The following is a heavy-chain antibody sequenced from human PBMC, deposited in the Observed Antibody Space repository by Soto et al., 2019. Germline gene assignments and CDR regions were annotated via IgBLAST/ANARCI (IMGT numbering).Heavy chain of an antibody. D-gene: IGHD3-22*01. CDR1: GFTFSSYS. CDR2: ISRSSSSM. J-gene: IGHJ4*02. V-gene: IGHV3-48*02. CDR3: ARADYDNSGYYFDY. Sequence: PGGSLRLSCAASGFTFSSYSMNWVRQAPGKGLEWVSYISRSSSSMYYADSVRGRFTISRDNAYNSLYLQMNSLRDEDTAVYYCARADYDNSGYYFDYWGQGA.